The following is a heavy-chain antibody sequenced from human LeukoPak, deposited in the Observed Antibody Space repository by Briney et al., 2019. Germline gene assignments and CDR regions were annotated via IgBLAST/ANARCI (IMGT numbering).Heavy chain of an antibody. CDR3: AGSPVLLWFGELTKVDY. CDR1: GFAFSSYE. Sequence: GGSLRLSCAASGFAFSSYEMNWVRQAPGKGLEWVSYISSSGSTIYYADSVKGRFTISRDNAKNSLYLQMNSLRAEDTAVYYCAGSPVLLWFGELTKVDYWGQGTLVTVSS. V-gene: IGHV3-48*03. D-gene: IGHD3-10*01. CDR2: ISSSGSTI. J-gene: IGHJ4*02.